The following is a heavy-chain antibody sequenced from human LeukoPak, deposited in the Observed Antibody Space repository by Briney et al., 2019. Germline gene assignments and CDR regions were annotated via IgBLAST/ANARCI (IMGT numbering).Heavy chain of an antibody. Sequence: SETLSLTCTVSGGSISSSSYYWGWIRQPPGKGLEWIGSIYYSGSTYYNPSLKSRVTISVDTSKSQVSLKLSSVTAADTAVYYCARLRYSSAHSDSWGQGTLVTVSS. CDR2: IYYSGST. J-gene: IGHJ4*02. CDR1: GGSISSSSYY. CDR3: ARLRYSSAHSDS. V-gene: IGHV4-39*01. D-gene: IGHD6-19*01.